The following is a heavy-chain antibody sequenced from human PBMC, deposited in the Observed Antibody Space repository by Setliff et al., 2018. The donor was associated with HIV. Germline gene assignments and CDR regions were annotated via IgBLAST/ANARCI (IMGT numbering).Heavy chain of an antibody. CDR1: GFTFTFSNAW. D-gene: IGHD3-3*01. J-gene: IGHJ4*02. Sequence: PGGSLRLSCTVSGFTFTFSNAWINWVRQAPGKGLEWVGRIKTKTDVGTTEYAASVKGRFTISRDDSKNTTYLQMNSLRTEDTAIYYCTRDGAYHNFWSGYFFVYWGPGALVTVSS. CDR3: TRDGAYHNFWSGYFFVY. CDR2: IKTKTDVGTT. V-gene: IGHV3-15*01.